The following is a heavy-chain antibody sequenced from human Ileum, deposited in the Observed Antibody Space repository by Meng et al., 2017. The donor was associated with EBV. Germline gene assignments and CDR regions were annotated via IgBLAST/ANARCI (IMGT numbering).Heavy chain of an antibody. Sequence: QVQLRESGPGLVRPSGPLSLPCAVSGGSISSSNWWSWVRQPPGKGLEWIGEIYHSGSTNYNPSLKSRVTMSVDKSKNQFSLNLSSVTAADTAVYYCARVGQWLPIDYWGQGTLVTVSS. CDR1: GGSISSSNW. CDR2: IYHSGST. D-gene: IGHD6-19*01. J-gene: IGHJ4*02. CDR3: ARVGQWLPIDY. V-gene: IGHV4-4*02.